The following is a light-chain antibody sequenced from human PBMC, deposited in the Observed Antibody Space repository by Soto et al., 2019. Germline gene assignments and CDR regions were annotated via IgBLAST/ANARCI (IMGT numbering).Light chain of an antibody. CDR1: QSVSNW. Sequence: DIQLTPSPSTLSASVGHRLTIPCRASQSVSNWWAWYQQKRGKAPELLIYDASSLKSGVPSRFSGSGSGTEFTLTISSLQPDDFATYYCQHYNSYPLTFGGGTKVDI. CDR2: DAS. J-gene: IGKJ4*01. V-gene: IGKV1-5*01. CDR3: QHYNSYPLT.